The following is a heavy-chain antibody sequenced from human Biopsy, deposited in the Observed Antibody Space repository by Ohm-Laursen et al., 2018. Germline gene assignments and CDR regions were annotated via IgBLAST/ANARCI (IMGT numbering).Heavy chain of an antibody. J-gene: IGHJ4*02. D-gene: IGHD6-6*01. CDR3: ARERGWKSISTIDY. Sequence: LSLTCSASGFTFSTYTMTWVRQAPGKGLEWVSSISRTSDFIYYADSVMGRFTISRDNAKNSVDLQMNSLRAEDTAVYFCARERGWKSISTIDYWGQGTLVTASS. CDR2: ISRTSDFI. V-gene: IGHV3-21*01. CDR1: GFTFSTYT.